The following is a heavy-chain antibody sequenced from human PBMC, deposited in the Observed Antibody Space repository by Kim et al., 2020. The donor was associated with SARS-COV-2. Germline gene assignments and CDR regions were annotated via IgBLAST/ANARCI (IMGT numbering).Heavy chain of an antibody. D-gene: IGHD2-2*01. J-gene: IGHJ4*02. V-gene: IGHV3-23*01. CDR1: GFTFSSYA. CDR3: AKEDLIIVAPAFDY. Sequence: GGSLRLSCADSGFTFSSYAMSWVRQAPGKGLEWVSGITGSGSSTYYADSVKGRFTISRDNSKNTLYLQMNSLRVEDTAIYYCAKEDLIIVAPAFDYWGQGTLVTVSS. CDR2: ITGSGSST.